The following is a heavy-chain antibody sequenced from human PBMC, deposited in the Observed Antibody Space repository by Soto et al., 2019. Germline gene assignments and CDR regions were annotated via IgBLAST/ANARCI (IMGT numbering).Heavy chain of an antibody. J-gene: IGHJ3*02. Sequence: QVQLVQSGAEVKKPGASVKVSCKASGYTFTNYDINWVRQATGQGLEWMGWMNPNSGNTGYAQKFQGRVTMTRNTSISTAYMDLSSLRFEDTAVYFGARGLYAFDIWGHGTMVTVSS. CDR1: GYTFTNYD. CDR2: MNPNSGNT. D-gene: IGHD2-2*01. V-gene: IGHV1-8*01. CDR3: ARGLYAFDI.